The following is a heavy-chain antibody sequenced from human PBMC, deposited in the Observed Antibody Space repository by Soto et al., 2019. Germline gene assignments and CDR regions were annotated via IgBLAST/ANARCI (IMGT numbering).Heavy chain of an antibody. CDR3: SRGGGYYSFDF. CDR2: NTRIETT. J-gene: IGHJ4*02. CDR1: GVTMSNGGYS. D-gene: IGHD2-21*02. Sequence: KTSETLSLTCSVSGVTMSNGGYSWSWNRQSPGKGLEWLGYNTRIETTNYTPTFQSRLSLSIDRNRNQFTLSLSSTTAAYKAVYYCSRGGGYYSFDFWGQGIQVTVSS. V-gene: IGHV4-30-2*06.